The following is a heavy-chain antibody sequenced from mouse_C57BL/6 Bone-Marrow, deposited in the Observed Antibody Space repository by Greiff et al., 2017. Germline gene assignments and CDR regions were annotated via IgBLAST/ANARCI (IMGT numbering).Heavy chain of an antibody. J-gene: IGHJ4*01. D-gene: IGHD1-1*01. CDR1: GYSITSGYY. CDR3: ARGGFGYYGSSYAMDY. V-gene: IGHV3-6*01. Sequence: EVQLQESGPGLVKPSQSLSLTCSVTGYSITSGYYWNWIRQFPGNKLEWMGYISYDGSNNYNPSLKNRISITRDTSTNQFFLKLNSVTTEDTATYYCARGGFGYYGSSYAMDYWGQGTSVTVSA. CDR2: ISYDGSN.